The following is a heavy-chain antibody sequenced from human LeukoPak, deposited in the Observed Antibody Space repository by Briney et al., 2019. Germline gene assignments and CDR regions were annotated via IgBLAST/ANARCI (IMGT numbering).Heavy chain of an antibody. Sequence: LSLTCTVSGGSINSYYWNWIRQPPGKGLEWVSHITASGTAMFYADSVKGRFTISRDNAKNSLYLQMNSLRAEDTAVYYCATIAVAGTGGFDYWGQGTLVTVSS. CDR2: ITASGTAM. V-gene: IGHV3-11*01. J-gene: IGHJ4*02. CDR1: GGSINSYY. CDR3: ATIAVAGTGGFDY. D-gene: IGHD6-19*01.